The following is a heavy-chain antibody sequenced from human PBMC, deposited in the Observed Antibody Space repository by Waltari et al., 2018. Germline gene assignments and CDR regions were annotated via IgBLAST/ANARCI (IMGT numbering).Heavy chain of an antibody. Sequence: QVQLVQSGAEVKKPGASVKISCKASGYTFTAYYMHWVRQAPGQGLAWMGWVNPKSGSTRFAQKFEGRVTMTSDTSIKTAYMELRTLRSDDTAVYYCAREGGGSTWFDYWGQGTLVTVSS. D-gene: IGHD6-13*01. V-gene: IGHV1-2*02. CDR1: GYTFTAYY. CDR2: VNPKSGST. J-gene: IGHJ4*02. CDR3: AREGGGSTWFDY.